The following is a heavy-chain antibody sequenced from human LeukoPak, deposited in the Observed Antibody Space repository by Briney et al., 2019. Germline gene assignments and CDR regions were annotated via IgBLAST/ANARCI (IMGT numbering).Heavy chain of an antibody. V-gene: IGHV4-59*01. D-gene: IGHD2-2*01. CDR1: GGSISSYY. Sequence: PSETLSLTCTVSGGSISSYYWSWIRQPPGKGLEWIGYIYYSGSTNYNPSLKSRVTISVDTSKNQFSLKLSSVTAADTAVYYCARQAPEYQLLRWDYFDYWGQGTLVTVSS. J-gene: IGHJ4*02. CDR3: ARQAPEYQLLRWDYFDY. CDR2: IYYSGST.